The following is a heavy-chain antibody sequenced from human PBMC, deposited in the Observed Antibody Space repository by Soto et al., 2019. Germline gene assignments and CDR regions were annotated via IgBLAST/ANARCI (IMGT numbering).Heavy chain of an antibody. CDR3: AHKAELGDFDY. CDR1: GFSLSTSGVG. D-gene: IGHD6-6*01. Sequence: QITLKESGPTLLKPTQTLTLTCTFSGFSLSTSGVGVTWIRQPPGKAPEWLGIIYWDDYKHYSPSLQSRLTITKDTSKNQGVLTMTNMDPVDTATYFCAHKAELGDFDYWGQGTLVTVSS. V-gene: IGHV2-5*02. CDR2: IYWDDYK. J-gene: IGHJ4*02.